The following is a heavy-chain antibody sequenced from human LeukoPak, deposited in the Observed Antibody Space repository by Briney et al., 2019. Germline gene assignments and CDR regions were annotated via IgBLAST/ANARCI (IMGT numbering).Heavy chain of an antibody. J-gene: IGHJ6*02. D-gene: IGHD6-6*01. CDR3: ARATSEYDYYYGMDV. CDR2: IYYSGST. Sequence: SETLSLTCTVSGGSISSGGYYWSWILQHPGKGLEWIGYIYYSGSTYYNPSLKSRVTISVDTSKNQFSLKLSSVTAADTAVYYCARATSEYDYYYGMDVWGQGTTVTVSS. V-gene: IGHV4-31*03. CDR1: GGSISSGGYY.